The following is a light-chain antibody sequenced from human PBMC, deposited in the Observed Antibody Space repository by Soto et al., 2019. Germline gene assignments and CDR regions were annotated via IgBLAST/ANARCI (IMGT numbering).Light chain of an antibody. Sequence: EIVLTQSPGTLSLSPGERATLCCRASESVDSNYLAWYQQKSGQAPRLLISGASSRATGIPDRFSGSGSGTDFTLTISRLEPEDFAVYYCQQYAYSPGTFGQGTKVEIK. CDR3: QQYAYSPGT. CDR1: ESVDSNY. CDR2: GAS. V-gene: IGKV3-20*01. J-gene: IGKJ1*01.